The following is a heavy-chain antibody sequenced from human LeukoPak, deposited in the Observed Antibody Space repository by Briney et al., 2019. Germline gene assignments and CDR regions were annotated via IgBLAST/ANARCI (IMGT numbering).Heavy chain of an antibody. CDR3: AREGGDYWFDP. D-gene: IGHD2-21*02. J-gene: IGHJ5*02. CDR1: GYTFTTYR. V-gene: IGHV1-3*01. CDR2: INADNGDT. Sequence: ASVKVSCKASGYTFTTYRMHWVRQAPGQRLEWMGWINADNGDTKYSQRVQGRVTITRDTSASTAYMELSSLKSEDTAVYYCAREGGDYWFDPWGQGTLVTVSS.